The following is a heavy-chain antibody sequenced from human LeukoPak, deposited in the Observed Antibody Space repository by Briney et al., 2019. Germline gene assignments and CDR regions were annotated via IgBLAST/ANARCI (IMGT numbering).Heavy chain of an antibody. CDR3: ARDGGGPILYPPDY. D-gene: IGHD2-8*01. J-gene: IGHJ4*02. V-gene: IGHV3-20*04. CDR1: GFTFDDYG. CDR2: INWNGGST. Sequence: GGSLRLSGAASGFTFDDYGMSWVRPAPGKGLEWVSGINWNGGSTGYADSVKGRFTISRDNAKNSLCLQMNSLRAEDTALYYCARDGGGPILYPPDYWGQGTLVTVSS.